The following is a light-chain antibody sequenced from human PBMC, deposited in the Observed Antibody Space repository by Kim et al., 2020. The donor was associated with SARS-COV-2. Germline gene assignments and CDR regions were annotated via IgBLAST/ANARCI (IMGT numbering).Light chain of an antibody. CDR2: GAS. V-gene: IGKV3-15*01. CDR3: QQYNNWPRT. Sequence: EVVMTQSPATLSVSPGEGVILSCRASQNVGINLAWYQQKPGQAPRLLMYGASMRASGIPDRFRGSGSGTEFTVTISLQSEDSAIYYCQQYNNWPRTFGQGTKVDIK. J-gene: IGKJ1*01. CDR1: QNVGIN.